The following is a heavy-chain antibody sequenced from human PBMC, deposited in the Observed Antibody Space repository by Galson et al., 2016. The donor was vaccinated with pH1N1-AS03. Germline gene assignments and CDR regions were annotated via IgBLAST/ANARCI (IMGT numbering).Heavy chain of an antibody. Sequence: SVKVSCKASGYTFTDYALSWVRQAPGQGLEWMGWIRTYNGDANYAEKFQGRVTMATDTSTSTAYMELRSLRSDDTAVYYWARAPFCVVVEAATPGAFDIWGQGTTVTVSS. CDR2: IRTYNGDA. CDR3: ARAPFCVVVEAATPGAFDI. J-gene: IGHJ3*02. CDR1: GYTFTDYA. D-gene: IGHD2-15*01. V-gene: IGHV1-18*04.